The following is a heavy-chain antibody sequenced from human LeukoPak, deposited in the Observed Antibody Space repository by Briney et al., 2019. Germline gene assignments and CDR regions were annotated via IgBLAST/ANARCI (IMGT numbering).Heavy chain of an antibody. D-gene: IGHD6-6*01. J-gene: IGHJ3*02. Sequence: PSETLSLTCTVSGGSISSGSYYWSWIRQPAGKGLEWIGRIYTSGSTNYNPSLKSRVTISVDTSKNQFSLKLSSVTAADTAVYYCASQTHLEYSSSGGAFDIWGQGTMVTVSS. V-gene: IGHV4-61*02. CDR2: IYTSGST. CDR3: ASQTHLEYSSSGGAFDI. CDR1: GGSISSGSYY.